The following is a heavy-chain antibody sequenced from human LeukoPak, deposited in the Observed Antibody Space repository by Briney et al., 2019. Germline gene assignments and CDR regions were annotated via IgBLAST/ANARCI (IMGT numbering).Heavy chain of an antibody. CDR3: AKAPPYYSDSSGYFQH. V-gene: IGHV3-9*01. D-gene: IGHD3-22*01. J-gene: IGHJ1*01. CDR1: GFTFDDSA. CDR2: ISWNSGII. Sequence: GRSLRLSCAASGFTFDDSAMHWVRQVPGKGLEWVSGISWNSGIIDYADSVKGRFTVSRDNAKNSLYLQMNNLRPDDTAFYYCAKAPPYYSDSSGYFQHWGQGTLVTVSS.